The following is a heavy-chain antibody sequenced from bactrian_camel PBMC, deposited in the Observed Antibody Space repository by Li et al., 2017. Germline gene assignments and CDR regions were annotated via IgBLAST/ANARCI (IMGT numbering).Heavy chain of an antibody. CDR3: AKPGGGSWFWEIHY. D-gene: IGHD7*01. CDR1: GFNFDDVD. J-gene: IGHJ4*01. CDR2: ISSDGSTT. V-gene: IGHV3-1*01. Sequence: DVQLVESGGGSVQPGGSLRLSCIAFGFNFDDVDDIVWYRQSPGSKCVLLSVISSDGSTTYAEAESVKGRFTMSRDSAENTLYLQLHNLKTEDTAMYYCAKPGGGSWFWEIHYWGQGTQVTVS.